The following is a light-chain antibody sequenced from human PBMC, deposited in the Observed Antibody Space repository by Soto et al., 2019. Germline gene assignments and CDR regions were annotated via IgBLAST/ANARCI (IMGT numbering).Light chain of an antibody. CDR2: DVS. Sequence: QSALTQPASVSGSPGQSITISCTGTSSDVGGYKYVSWYQQHRGKAPKLMIYDVSNRPSGVSNRFSGSKSGNTASLTISGLQAEDEADYYCSSYTSSNTLVLGTGTKLTVL. CDR1: SSDVGGYKY. J-gene: IGLJ1*01. V-gene: IGLV2-14*01. CDR3: SSYTSSNTLV.